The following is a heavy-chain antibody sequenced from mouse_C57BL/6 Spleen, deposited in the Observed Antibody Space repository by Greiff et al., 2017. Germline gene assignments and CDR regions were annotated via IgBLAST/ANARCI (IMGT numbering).Heavy chain of an antibody. J-gene: IGHJ2*01. D-gene: IGHD1-1*01. CDR2: IYWDDDK. CDR3: ARRVGTTVVAHFDY. V-gene: IGHV8-12*01. Sequence: QVTLKVSGPGILQSSQTLSLTCSFSGFSLSTSGMGVSWIRQPSGKGLEWLAHIYWDDDKRYNPSLKSRLTISKETSRNQVFLKITSVDTADTATYYCARRVGTTVVAHFDYWGQGTTLTVSS. CDR1: GFSLSTSGMG.